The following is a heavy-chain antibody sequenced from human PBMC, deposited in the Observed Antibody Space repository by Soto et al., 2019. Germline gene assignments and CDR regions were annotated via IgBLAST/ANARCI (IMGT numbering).Heavy chain of an antibody. V-gene: IGHV4-4*02. D-gene: IGHD3-3*01. J-gene: IGHJ5*02. CDR3: ARASSPSYYDFWSGTPGWFDP. CDR2: IYHSGST. CDR1: GGSISSSNW. Sequence: QVQLQEAGPGLVKPSGTLSLTCAVSGGSISSSNWWSWVRQPPGKGLEWSGEIYHSGSTNYNPSLKSRVTISVDKSKNQFSLKLSSVTAADTAVYYCARASSPSYYDFWSGTPGWFDPWGQGTLVTVSS.